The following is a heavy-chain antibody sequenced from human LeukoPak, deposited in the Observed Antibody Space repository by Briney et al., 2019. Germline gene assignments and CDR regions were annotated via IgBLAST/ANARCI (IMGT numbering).Heavy chain of an antibody. J-gene: IGHJ5*02. CDR1: GGSISSGDYY. Sequence: PSQTLSLTCTVSGGSISSGDYYWSWIRQHPGKGLEWIGHLYYSGSTYYNPSLKSRVTISVDTSKNQFSLKLSSVTAADTAVYYCASLTYYDFWSGYFSEYWFDPWGQGTLVTVSS. CDR3: ASLTYYDFWSGYFSEYWFDP. D-gene: IGHD3-3*01. CDR2: LYYSGST. V-gene: IGHV4-31*03.